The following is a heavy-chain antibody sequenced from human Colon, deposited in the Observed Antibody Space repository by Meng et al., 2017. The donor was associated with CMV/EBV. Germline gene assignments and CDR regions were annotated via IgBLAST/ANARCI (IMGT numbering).Heavy chain of an antibody. Sequence: GESLKIFCAASGFVFSSFWMTWVRQAPGKGLEWVATIKQPGREKFYADSVKGRFTISRDNAKNSVFLQMNSLRNEDTGVYYCARDLTTDYNYYYGMDVWGHGTTVTVSS. V-gene: IGHV3-7*01. CDR1: GFVFSSFW. CDR2: IKQPGREK. CDR3: ARDLTTDYNYYYGMDV. J-gene: IGHJ6*02. D-gene: IGHD1-14*01.